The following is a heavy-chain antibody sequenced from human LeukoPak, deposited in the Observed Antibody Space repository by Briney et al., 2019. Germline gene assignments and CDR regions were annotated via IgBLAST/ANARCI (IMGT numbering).Heavy chain of an antibody. CDR2: INHSGST. D-gene: IGHD3-22*01. CDR3: ARPYDSRGYYYF. V-gene: IGHV4-34*01. J-gene: IGHJ4*01. Sequence: WIGEINHSGSTNYNPSLKSRVTISVDTSKNQFSLKLISVTAADTAVYFCARPYDSRGYYYFWGHGTLVTVSS.